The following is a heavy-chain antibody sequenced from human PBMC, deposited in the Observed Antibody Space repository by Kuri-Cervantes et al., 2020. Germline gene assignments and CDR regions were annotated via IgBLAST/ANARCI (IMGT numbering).Heavy chain of an antibody. CDR2: IRSKAYGGTT. J-gene: IGHJ4*02. CDR1: GFTFGDYA. CDR3: ARGRAVHLWLCDY. V-gene: IGHV3-49*03. D-gene: IGHD5-18*01. Sequence: GESLKISCTASGFTFGDYAMNWFRQAPGKGLEWVGFIRSKAYGGTTEYVASVKGRFTISRDDSKSIAYLQMNSLRVEDTAVYYCARGRAVHLWLCDYWGQGTVVTVSS.